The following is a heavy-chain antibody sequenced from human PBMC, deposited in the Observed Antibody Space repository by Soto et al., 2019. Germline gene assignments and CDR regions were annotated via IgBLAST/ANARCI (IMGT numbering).Heavy chain of an antibody. V-gene: IGHV5-51*01. CDR1: GYSFTSYW. CDR3: ARRTIAAAGYDAFDI. CDR2: IYPGDSDT. Sequence: GESLKISCKGSGYSFTSYWIGWVRQMPGKGLEWMGIIYPGDSDTRYSPSFQGQVTISADKSISTAYLQWSSLKASDTAMYYCARRTIAAAGYDAFDIWGQGTMVTFSS. J-gene: IGHJ3*02. D-gene: IGHD6-13*01.